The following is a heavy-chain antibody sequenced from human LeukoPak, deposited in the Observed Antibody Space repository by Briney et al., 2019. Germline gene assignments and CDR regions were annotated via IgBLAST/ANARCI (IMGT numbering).Heavy chain of an antibody. CDR1: GFTFSSYG. CDR3: AKDQLGPDYGDYVDAFDI. J-gene: IGHJ3*02. CDR2: IWYDGSNK. D-gene: IGHD4-17*01. Sequence: GGSLRLSCAASGFTFSSYGMHWVRQAPGKGLEWVAVIWYDGSNKYYADSVKGRFTISRDNSKNTLYLQMNSLRAEDTAVYYCAKDQLGPDYGDYVDAFDIWGQGTMVTVSS. V-gene: IGHV3-30*02.